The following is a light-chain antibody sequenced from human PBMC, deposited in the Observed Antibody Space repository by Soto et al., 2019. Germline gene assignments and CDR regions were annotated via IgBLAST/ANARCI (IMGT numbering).Light chain of an antibody. V-gene: IGKV3-11*01. CDR2: DAS. CDR3: QQRSNWPPLT. CDR1: QSVSTY. J-gene: IGKJ4*01. Sequence: EIVLTQSPATLSLSPGERATLSCRASQSVSTYLAWYQQKPGQAPRLLIYDASNRATGIPARFSGSGSGTDITLTMRSLEPEDFEIYYCQQRSNWPPLTFGGGTKVEIK.